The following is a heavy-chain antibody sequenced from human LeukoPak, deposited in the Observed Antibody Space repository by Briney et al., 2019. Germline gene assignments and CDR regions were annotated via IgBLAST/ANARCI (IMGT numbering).Heavy chain of an antibody. J-gene: IGHJ6*02. D-gene: IGHD6-6*01. CDR1: GYSFTSYW. Sequence: PGESLKISCKGSGYSFTSYWIGWVRQMPGKGLEWMGIIYPGDSGTRYSPSFQGQVTISADKSISTAYLQWSSLKASDTAMYYCARQSEYSSSSHDYYYYGMDVWGQGTTVTVSS. V-gene: IGHV5-51*01. CDR2: IYPGDSGT. CDR3: ARQSEYSSSSHDYYYYGMDV.